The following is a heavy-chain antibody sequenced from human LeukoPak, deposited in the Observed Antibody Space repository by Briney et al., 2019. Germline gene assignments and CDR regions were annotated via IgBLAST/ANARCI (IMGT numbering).Heavy chain of an antibody. J-gene: IGHJ4*02. CDR3: ARVTRKDWLFSIGDYFDY. D-gene: IGHD3-9*01. CDR2: IYYSGST. Sequence: SETLSLTCTVSGGSISSSSYYWGWIRQPPGKGLEWIGSIYYSGSTYYNPSLKSRVTISVDTSKNQFSLKLSSVTAADTAVYYCARVTRKDWLFSIGDYFDYWGQGTLVTVSS. CDR1: GGSISSSSYY. V-gene: IGHV4-39*01.